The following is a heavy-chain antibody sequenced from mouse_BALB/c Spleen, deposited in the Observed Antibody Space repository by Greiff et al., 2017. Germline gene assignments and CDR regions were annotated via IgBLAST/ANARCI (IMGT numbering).Heavy chain of an antibody. CDR3: ARWTFYYGNYDAMDY. CDR1: GYTFTSYW. D-gene: IGHD2-1*01. Sequence: QVQLQQSGDDLVKPGASVKLSCKASGYTFTSYWINWIKQRPGQGLEWIGRIAPGSGSTYYNEKFKGKATLTSDKSSSTAYMELSSLTSEDSAVYYCARWTFYYGNYDAMDYWGQGTSVTVSS. V-gene: IGHV1S132*01. CDR2: IAPGSGST. J-gene: IGHJ4*01.